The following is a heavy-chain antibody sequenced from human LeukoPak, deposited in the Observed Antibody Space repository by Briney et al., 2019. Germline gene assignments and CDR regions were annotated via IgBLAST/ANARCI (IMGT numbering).Heavy chain of an antibody. V-gene: IGHV3-23*01. CDR2: IRGSGGTT. J-gene: IGHJ4*02. CDR3: AKDAAANVDYPYYFDY. CDR1: GFTFRGYG. D-gene: IGHD4-11*01. Sequence: GGSLRLSCAASGFTFRGYGMSWVRQAPGKGLEWVSAIRGSGGTTYYADSVKGRFTISRDNSRTTLYLLMNSLRAEDTAVYYCAKDAAANVDYPYYFDYWGQGTLVTVSS.